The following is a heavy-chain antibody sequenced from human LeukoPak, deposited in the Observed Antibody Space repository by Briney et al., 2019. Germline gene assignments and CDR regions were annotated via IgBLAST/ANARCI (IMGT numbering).Heavy chain of an antibody. J-gene: IGHJ4*02. CDR2: ISWNSGSI. V-gene: IGHV3-9*03. Sequence: SLRLSCAASGFTFDDYAMHWVRQAPGKGLEWVSGISWNSGSIGYADSVKGRFTISRDNAKNSLYLQMNSLRAEDMALYYCARGRMLYYYDSSGYPFDYWGQGSLVTVSS. CDR3: ARGRMLYYYDSSGYPFDY. CDR1: GFTFDDYA. D-gene: IGHD3-22*01.